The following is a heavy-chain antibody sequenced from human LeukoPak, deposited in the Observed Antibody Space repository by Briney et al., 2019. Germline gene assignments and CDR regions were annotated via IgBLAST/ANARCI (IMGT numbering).Heavy chain of an antibody. CDR3: ARQRVLVSSMDV. D-gene: IGHD6-13*01. Sequence: NRGESLKISCKGSGYSFTNYWIGWVRQMPGKGLEWMGIIYPGDSDTKYSPSFQGQVTISADRSISTAYLQWSSLKASDTAMYYCARQRVLVSSMDVWGQGITVTVSS. CDR1: GYSFTNYW. CDR2: IYPGDSDT. V-gene: IGHV5-51*01. J-gene: IGHJ6*02.